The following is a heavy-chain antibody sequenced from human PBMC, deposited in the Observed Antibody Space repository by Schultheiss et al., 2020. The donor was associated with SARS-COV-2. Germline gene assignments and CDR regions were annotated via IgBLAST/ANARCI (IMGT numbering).Heavy chain of an antibody. D-gene: IGHD2-15*01. Sequence: GGSLRLSCAVSGFTFSSYGMHWVRQAPGKGLEWVSSISSSSSYIYYADSVKGRFTISRDNSKNTLYLQMNSLRAEDTAVYYCARDIVVVVAATSRGDYYGMDVWGQGTTVTVSS. V-gene: IGHV3-21*01. CDR2: ISSSSSYI. CDR3: ARDIVVVVAATSRGDYYGMDV. CDR1: GFTFSSYG. J-gene: IGHJ6*02.